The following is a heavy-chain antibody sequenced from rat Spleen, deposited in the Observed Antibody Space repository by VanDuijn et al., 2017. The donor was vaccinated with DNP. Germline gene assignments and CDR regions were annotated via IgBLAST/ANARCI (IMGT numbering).Heavy chain of an antibody. J-gene: IGHJ2*01. V-gene: IGHV4-2*01. D-gene: IGHD1-11*01. CDR1: GFTFNNNW. Sequence: EVKLVESGGGLVRPGGSLKLSCAASGFTFNNNWMGWVRQAPGQGLERMGEINKDSSTKNYSPSLKDKFSISRDNAQNTLYLQMSKLGSEDTAIYYCASGPNYGGYSDYFVSWGQGVMVTVSS. CDR3: ASGPNYGGYSDYFVS. CDR2: INKDSSTK.